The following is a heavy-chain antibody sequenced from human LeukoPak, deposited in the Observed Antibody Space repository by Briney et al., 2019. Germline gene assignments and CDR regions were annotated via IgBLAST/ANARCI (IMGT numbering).Heavy chain of an antibody. CDR3: ARVGKSARPYSPSALDL. J-gene: IGHJ3*01. D-gene: IGHD2-15*01. Sequence: PGGSLRLTCVASGFTFSSYTVNWVRLAPGRGLQWVSSMRSSTSYIFYADSLRGRFTISRDNAKNSVFLQMNTLRVEDTGVYYCARVGKSARPYSPSALDLWGPGTFVTVSS. CDR1: GFTFSSYT. V-gene: IGHV3-21*06. CDR2: MRSSTSYI.